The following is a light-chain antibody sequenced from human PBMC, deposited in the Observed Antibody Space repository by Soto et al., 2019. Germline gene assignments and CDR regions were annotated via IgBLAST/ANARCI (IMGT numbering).Light chain of an antibody. Sequence: QSVLTQPPSVSGAPGQRVTISFTGSSSNIGAGYDVHWYQQLPGTAPKLLIYGNSNRPSGVPDRFSGSKSGTSASLAITGLQAEDEADYYCQSYDSSLSGSEVFGTGTKLTV. CDR1: SSNIGAGYD. J-gene: IGLJ1*01. CDR2: GNS. CDR3: QSYDSSLSGSEV. V-gene: IGLV1-40*01.